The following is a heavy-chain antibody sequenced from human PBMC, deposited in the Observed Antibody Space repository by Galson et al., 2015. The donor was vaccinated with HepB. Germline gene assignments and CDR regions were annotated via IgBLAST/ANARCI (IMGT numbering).Heavy chain of an antibody. V-gene: IGHV3-30*18. CDR2: ISYDGSHK. D-gene: IGHD6-19*01. CDR1: GFNFSRFG. CDR3: AKVAPLAVAGLTDC. J-gene: IGHJ4*02. Sequence: SLRLSCAASGFNFSRFGMHWVRQAPGKGLEWVALISYDGSHKYYADSVRGRFTISRDKSEKTLYLQMNSLRSEDTAVYYCAKVAPLAVAGLTDCWGQGTLVLVSS.